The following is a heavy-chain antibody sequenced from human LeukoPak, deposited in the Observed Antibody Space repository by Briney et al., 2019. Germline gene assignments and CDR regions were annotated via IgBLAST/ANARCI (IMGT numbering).Heavy chain of an antibody. CDR1: GYTFTGSY. V-gene: IGHV1-2*02. Sequence: ASVKVSCKASGYTFTGSYMHWVRQAPGQGLEWMGWINPNSGGTNYAQKFQGRVTMTRDTSISTAYMELSRLKSDDTAFYYCAKYYYDGYEGYYFGYWGQGTLVTVSS. CDR3: AKYYYDGYEGYYFGY. CDR2: INPNSGGT. J-gene: IGHJ4*02. D-gene: IGHD3-22*01.